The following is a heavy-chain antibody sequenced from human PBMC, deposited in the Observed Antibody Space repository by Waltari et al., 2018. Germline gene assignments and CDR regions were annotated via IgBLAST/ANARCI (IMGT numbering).Heavy chain of an antibody. CDR2: PDVRSNGLD. CDR3: ASEVTAGWDH. D-gene: IGHD1-26*01. V-gene: IGHV6-1*01. Sequence: QVQLQQSGPGLVEPSQTLSLTCAISGDSVSTNGAAWHWIRQSPSRGLEWLGRPDVRSNGLDGYAVSVRSRIGLNPETSTNHFSLYLNSVTPEDTAVYYCASEVTAGWDHWGQGILVTVSP. CDR1: GDSVSTNGAA. J-gene: IGHJ4*02.